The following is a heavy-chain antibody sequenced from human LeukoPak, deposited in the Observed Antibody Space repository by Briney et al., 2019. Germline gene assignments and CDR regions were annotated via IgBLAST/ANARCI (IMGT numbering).Heavy chain of an antibody. J-gene: IGHJ4*02. CDR2: IYYSGST. Sequence: SETLSLTCTVSGGSISSYYWSWIRQPPGKGLEWIGYIYYSGSTNYNPSLKSRVTISVDTSKNQFSLKLSSVTAADTAVYYCARVVAAASTEFKNWGQGTLVTVSS. D-gene: IGHD6-13*01. CDR3: ARVVAAASTEFKN. CDR1: GGSISSYY. V-gene: IGHV4-59*01.